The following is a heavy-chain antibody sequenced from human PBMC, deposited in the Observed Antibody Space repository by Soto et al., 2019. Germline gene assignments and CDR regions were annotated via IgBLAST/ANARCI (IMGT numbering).Heavy chain of an antibody. D-gene: IGHD2-15*01. Sequence: QVQLMESGGGVVQPGRSLRLSCAASGFPFSSYGMHWVRQAPGKGLEWVAHISYDGSNKHYTDSVKGRFTISRDNSKNMLYLQMSSLRAEDTAVYYCAGGQYSFDYCGQGTRVSVSS. J-gene: IGHJ4*02. V-gene: IGHV3-30*03. CDR1: GFPFSSYG. CDR3: AGGQYSFDY. CDR2: ISYDGSNK.